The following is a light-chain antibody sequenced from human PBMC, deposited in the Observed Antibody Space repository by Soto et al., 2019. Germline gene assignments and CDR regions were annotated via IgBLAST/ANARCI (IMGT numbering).Light chain of an antibody. J-gene: IGLJ1*01. CDR3: SSYTTSSTLV. Sequence: QSALTQPASVSGSPGQSITISCTGTSSDIGGYNYVSWYQHHPGKAPKLMIYEVSNRPSGVSNRFSGSKSGNTASLPISGLQAEDEADYYCSSYTTSSTLVFGTGTKVTVL. CDR2: EVS. CDR1: SSDIGGYNY. V-gene: IGLV2-14*01.